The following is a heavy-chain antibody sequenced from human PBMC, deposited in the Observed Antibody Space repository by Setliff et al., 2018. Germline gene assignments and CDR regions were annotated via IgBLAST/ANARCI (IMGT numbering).Heavy chain of an antibody. V-gene: IGHV4-34*01. CDR3: ARGGYSYGHHYYYYMDV. D-gene: IGHD5-18*01. CDR1: GGSFSGYY. CDR2: INHSGST. J-gene: IGHJ6*03. Sequence: SETLSLTCAVYGGSFSGYYWSWIRQPPGKGLEWIGEINHSGSTNYNPSLKSRVTISVXXXKNQFSXXXXXXXXXDTAVYYCARGGYSYGHHYYYYMDVWGKGTTVTVSS.